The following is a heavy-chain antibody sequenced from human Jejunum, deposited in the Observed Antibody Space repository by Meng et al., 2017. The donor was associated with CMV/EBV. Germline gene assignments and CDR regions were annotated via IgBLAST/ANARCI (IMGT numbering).Heavy chain of an antibody. V-gene: IGHV3-33*06. D-gene: IGHD1-1*01. CDR2: IWYDGATK. Sequence: GFTFSTYGMHWVRQAPGKGLEWVAVIWYDGATKYYGDSVEGRFTISRDDSKNTLYLQMNSLRAEDTAVYYCAKDKRTYSYSYGMDVWGQGTTVTVSS. CDR3: AKDKRTYSYSYGMDV. CDR1: GFTFSTYG. J-gene: IGHJ6*02.